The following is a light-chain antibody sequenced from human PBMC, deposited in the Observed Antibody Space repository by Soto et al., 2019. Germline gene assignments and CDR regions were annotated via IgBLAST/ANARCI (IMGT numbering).Light chain of an antibody. CDR3: SSYPSSNTLHYV. CDR1: RSDVGGYNY. Sequence: QSALAQPASVSGSPGQSITVSCTGTRSDVGGYNYVSWYQQHPGKAPKLIIYEVSNRPSGVSYRFSGSKSGNTASLTISGLQAEDEADYYCSSYPSSNTLHYVFGSGTKVTVL. V-gene: IGLV2-14*01. J-gene: IGLJ1*01. CDR2: EVS.